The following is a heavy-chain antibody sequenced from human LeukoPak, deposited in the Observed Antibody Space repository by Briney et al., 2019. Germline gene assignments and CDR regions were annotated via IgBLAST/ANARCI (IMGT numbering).Heavy chain of an antibody. Sequence: NPSETLSLTCTVSGGSISSYYWSWIRQPPGKGLEWIGYIYYSGSTNYNPSLKSRVTISVDTSKNQFSLKLSSVTAADTAVYYCARAFSPKSFDYWGQGTLVTVSS. V-gene: IGHV4-59*08. J-gene: IGHJ4*02. CDR3: ARAFSPKSFDY. CDR1: GGSISSYY. CDR2: IYYSGST.